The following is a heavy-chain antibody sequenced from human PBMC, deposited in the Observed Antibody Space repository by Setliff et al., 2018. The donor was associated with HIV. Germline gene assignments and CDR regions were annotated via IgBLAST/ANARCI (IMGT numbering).Heavy chain of an antibody. CDR2: ISSSGSTI. CDR3: ARDRWLQLIDY. V-gene: IGHV3-11*01. Sequence: GGSLRLSCAASGFTFSDYYMSWIRQAPGKGLEWVSYISSSGSTIYYADSVKGRFTISRDNAKNSLCLQMNSLRAEDTAVYYCARDRWLQLIDYWGQGTPVTVSS. D-gene: IGHD5-12*01. CDR1: GFTFSDYY. J-gene: IGHJ4*02.